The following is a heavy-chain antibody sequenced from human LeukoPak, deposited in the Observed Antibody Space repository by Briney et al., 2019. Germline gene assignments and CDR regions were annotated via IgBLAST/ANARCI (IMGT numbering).Heavy chain of an antibody. V-gene: IGHV3-11*01. CDR1: GFTFSDYY. D-gene: IGHD1-26*01. CDR2: ISSSGSTV. Sequence: PGGSLRLSCAASGFTFSDYYMSWIRQAPGKGLEWVSYISSSGSTVYYADSVKGRFTISRDNAKNSLYLQMNSLRAEDTAVYYCARGASPSMYYFDYWGQGTLVTVSS. CDR3: ARGASPSMYYFDY. J-gene: IGHJ4*02.